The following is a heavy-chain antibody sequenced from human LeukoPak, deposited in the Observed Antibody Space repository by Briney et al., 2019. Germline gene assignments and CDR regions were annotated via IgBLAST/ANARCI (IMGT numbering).Heavy chain of an antibody. Sequence: PGGSLRLSCAASGFTFSSYSMNWVRQAPGKGLEWVSSISSSGSYIYYADSVKGRFTISRDNAKNSLFLQMNSLRAEDTAVYYCVSFQTPPYCSSTSWCFDYWGQGALVTVSS. CDR1: GFTFSSYS. D-gene: IGHD2-2*01. J-gene: IGHJ4*02. CDR3: VSFQTPPYCSSTSWCFDY. V-gene: IGHV3-21*01. CDR2: ISSSGSYI.